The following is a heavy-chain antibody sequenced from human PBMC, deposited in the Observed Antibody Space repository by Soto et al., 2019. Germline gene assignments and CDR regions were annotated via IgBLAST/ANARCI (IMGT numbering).Heavy chain of an antibody. CDR1: GFTFSSYG. Sequence: VQLVESGGGLVQPGGSLRLSCAASGFTFSSYGMHWVRQAPGKGLEWVAVISYDGSNKYYADSVKGRFTISRDNSKNTLYLQMNSLRAEDTAVYYCAKDPPRMELELLESNAFDIWGQGTMVTVSS. CDR3: AKDPPRMELELLESNAFDI. V-gene: IGHV3-30*18. D-gene: IGHD1-7*01. J-gene: IGHJ3*02. CDR2: ISYDGSNK.